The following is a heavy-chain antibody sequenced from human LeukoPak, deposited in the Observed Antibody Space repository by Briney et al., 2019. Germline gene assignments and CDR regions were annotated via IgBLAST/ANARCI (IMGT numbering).Heavy chain of an antibody. D-gene: IGHD3-16*01. Sequence: PSETLSLTCTVSGGAISGRRDYWGWIRQPPGKGLEWIASICYSGSTHYNPSLKSRVTISVDTSRNQFSLELRTATAADSAIYYCARNVSRGEPGGAFDIWGQGTMVTVSS. CDR3: ARNVSRGEPGGAFDI. V-gene: IGHV4-39*01. CDR2: ICYSGST. J-gene: IGHJ3*02. CDR1: GGAISGRRDY.